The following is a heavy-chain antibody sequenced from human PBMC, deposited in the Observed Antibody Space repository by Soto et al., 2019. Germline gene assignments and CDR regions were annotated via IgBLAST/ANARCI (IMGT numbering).Heavy chain of an antibody. V-gene: IGHV1-69*06. D-gene: IGHD3-3*01. Sequence: QERLVQSGAEVRKPGSSVKVSCKVTGGTSTRYAINWVRQAPGQGLEWKGGIVPMFGTSKYAQKFQGRVTITADTSTNIAYMELRSLRSEDTAVYYCNRGSEYDFWSGYLWCQGTLVSVSS. J-gene: IGHJ4*02. CDR3: NRGSEYDFWSGYL. CDR1: GGTSTRYA. CDR2: IVPMFGTS.